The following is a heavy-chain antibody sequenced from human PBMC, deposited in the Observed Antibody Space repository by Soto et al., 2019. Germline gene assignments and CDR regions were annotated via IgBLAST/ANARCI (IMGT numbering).Heavy chain of an antibody. Sequence: PSETLSLTCVVSGGSISSSNWWSWVRQPPGKGLEWIGEIYHSGSTNYNPSLKSRVTISVDKSKNQFSLKVSSVTVADTAVYYCATIRQKLGDRNGYGRDYWRQGTLVTVSS. CDR1: GGSISSSNW. V-gene: IGHV4-4*02. CDR3: ATIRQKLGDRNGYGRDY. D-gene: IGHD5-18*01. CDR2: IYHSGST. J-gene: IGHJ4*02.